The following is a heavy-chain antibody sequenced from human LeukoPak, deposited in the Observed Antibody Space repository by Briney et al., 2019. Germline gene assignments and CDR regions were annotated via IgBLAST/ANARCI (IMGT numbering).Heavy chain of an antibody. CDR1: GFTFSSYA. D-gene: IGHD4-17*01. J-gene: IGHJ6*02. CDR3: ARGGVCTVTIFADYYYGMDV. CDR2: IKHDGGEK. Sequence: PGGSLRLSCAASGFTFSSYAMSWVRQAPGKGLEWVANIKHDGGEKYYADSVKGRFTISRDNAKNTLYLQMNSLRAEATAVYYCARGGVCTVTIFADYYYGMDVWGQGTTVTVSS. V-gene: IGHV3-7*01.